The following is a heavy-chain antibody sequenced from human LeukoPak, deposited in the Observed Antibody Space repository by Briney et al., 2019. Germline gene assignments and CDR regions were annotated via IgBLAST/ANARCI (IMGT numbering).Heavy chain of an antibody. CDR1: GFTFTSYS. V-gene: IGHV3-23*01. Sequence: GGSLRLSCAASGFTFTSYSMNWVRQAPGKGLEWVSTISGGGGSTYYADSVKGRFTISRDNSKNTLYLRVNSLRAEDTAVYYCAKGGKWDVTPFDYWGQGTLVTVSS. D-gene: IGHD1-26*01. CDR3: AKGGKWDVTPFDY. J-gene: IGHJ4*02. CDR2: ISGGGGST.